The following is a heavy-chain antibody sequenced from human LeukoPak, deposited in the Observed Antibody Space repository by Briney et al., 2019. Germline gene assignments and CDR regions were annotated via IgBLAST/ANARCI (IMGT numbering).Heavy chain of an antibody. V-gene: IGHV3-23*01. J-gene: IGHJ4*02. CDR3: ARNRRGVVAATYYFDY. D-gene: IGHD2-15*01. CDR2: ITGSGGST. CDR1: GFIFSSYV. Sequence: GGSLRLSCVASGFIFSSYVMSWVRQAPGKGLEWVSAITGSGGSTYYADSVKGRFTISRDNSKNTLYLQMNSLRAEDTAVYYCARNRRGVVAATYYFDYWGQGTLVTVSS.